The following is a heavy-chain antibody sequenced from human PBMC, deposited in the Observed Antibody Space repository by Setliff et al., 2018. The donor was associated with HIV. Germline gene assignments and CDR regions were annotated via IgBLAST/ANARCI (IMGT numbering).Heavy chain of an antibody. CDR2: IYHSGST. Sequence: SETLSLTCAVSGFSISSGYYWGWIRQPPGKGLEWIGTIYHSGSTYYSPSLMSRVTISVDTSKNQFSLRLSSVTAADTAVYYCARAFGSGSYRWFDPWGQGTLVTVS. V-gene: IGHV4-38-2*01. J-gene: IGHJ5*02. CDR3: ARAFGSGSYRWFDP. D-gene: IGHD3-10*01. CDR1: GFSISSGYY.